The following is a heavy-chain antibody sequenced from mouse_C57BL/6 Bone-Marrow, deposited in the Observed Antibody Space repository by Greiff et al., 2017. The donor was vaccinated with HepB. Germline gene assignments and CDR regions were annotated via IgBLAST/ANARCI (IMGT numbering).Heavy chain of an antibody. CDR1: GFNIKDYY. D-gene: IGHD1-1*01. V-gene: IGHV14-2*01. CDR3: AREYYCGGSIGFAY. Sequence: EVQLQQSGAELVKPGASVKLSCTASGFNIKDYYMHWVKQRTEQGLEWIGRIDPEDGDTKYAPKFQGKATITADTSSTTAYLQLSSLTSDDTAVYYCAREYYCGGSIGFAYWGTGTPVTVAA. CDR2: IDPEDGDT. J-gene: IGHJ3*01.